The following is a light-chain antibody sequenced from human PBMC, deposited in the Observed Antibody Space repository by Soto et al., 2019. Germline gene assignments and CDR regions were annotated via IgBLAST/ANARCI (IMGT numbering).Light chain of an antibody. CDR1: QSIDSY. CDR2: AAS. Sequence: DIQITQSPSSLSADVGERGKITFRSSQSIDSYLNWYQQKPGEAPKLLIYAASTLQSGVPSRFSGSGSGTDFTLTISTLQPEDFTTYYCQQSYSTPPKLGQGTKV. CDR3: QQSYSTPPK. J-gene: IGKJ1*01. V-gene: IGKV1-39*01.